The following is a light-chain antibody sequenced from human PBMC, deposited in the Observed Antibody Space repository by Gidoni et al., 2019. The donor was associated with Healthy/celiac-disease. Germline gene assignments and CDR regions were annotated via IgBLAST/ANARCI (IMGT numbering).Light chain of an antibody. CDR3: QHYDNLPIT. Sequence: DIQMTQSPSSLSASVGDRVTITCQASQDISNYLNWYKQKPGKAPKLLIYDASNLETGVPSRFSGSGSGTDFTFTISILQPEDIATYYCQHYDNLPITFXXXTRLEIK. CDR2: DAS. V-gene: IGKV1-33*01. J-gene: IGKJ5*01. CDR1: QDISNY.